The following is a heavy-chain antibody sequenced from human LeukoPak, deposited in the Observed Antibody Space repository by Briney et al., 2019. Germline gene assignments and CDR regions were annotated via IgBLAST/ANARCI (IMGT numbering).Heavy chain of an antibody. Sequence: PSETLSLTCTVSGGSISSYYWSWIRQPAGKGLEWIGRVYTSGSTNYNPSLKSRVTMSVDKSKNQFSLKLSSVTAADTAVYYCARGSYYYYYDSSGYEGTGIDYWGQGTLVTVSS. CDR3: ARGSYYYYYDSSGYEGTGIDY. CDR1: GGSISSYY. D-gene: IGHD3-22*01. V-gene: IGHV4-4*07. J-gene: IGHJ4*02. CDR2: VYTSGST.